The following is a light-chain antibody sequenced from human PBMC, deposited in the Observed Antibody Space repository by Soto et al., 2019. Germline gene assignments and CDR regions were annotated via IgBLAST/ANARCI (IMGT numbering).Light chain of an antibody. CDR3: QSYDSSLSAVV. CDR2: GDN. Sequence: QSVLTQPPSVSGAPGQRVTISCTGSSSNIGAGYDGNWYQQLPGTAPKLLIYGDNYRPSGVPDRFSGSKSGTSASLAITGLQAEDEADYYCQSYDSSLSAVVFGGGTKLTV. CDR1: SSNIGAGYD. V-gene: IGLV1-40*01. J-gene: IGLJ2*01.